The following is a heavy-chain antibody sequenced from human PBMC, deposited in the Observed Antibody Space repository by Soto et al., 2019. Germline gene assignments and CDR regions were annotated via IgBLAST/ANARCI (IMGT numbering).Heavy chain of an antibody. V-gene: IGHV1-69*01. Sequence: QVQLVQSGAEVKKPGSSVKVSCKASGGTFSSYAISWVRQAPGQGLEWMGGIIPIFGTANYAQKFQGRVTITADESTSTADMELGSLRSEDTGVYYWARAGAGGVYCSGGSCYGGFDYWGQGTLVTVSS. CDR1: GGTFSSYA. CDR2: IIPIFGTA. D-gene: IGHD2-15*01. J-gene: IGHJ4*02. CDR3: ARAGAGGVYCSGGSCYGGFDY.